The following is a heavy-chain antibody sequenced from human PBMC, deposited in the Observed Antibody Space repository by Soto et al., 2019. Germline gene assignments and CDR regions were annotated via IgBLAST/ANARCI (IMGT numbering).Heavy chain of an antibody. D-gene: IGHD5-12*01. V-gene: IGHV4-34*01. J-gene: IGHJ5*02. CDR3: ARPRRRGLREGNWFDP. CDR1: GGSFSGYY. CDR2: INHSGST. Sequence: PSETLSLTCAVYGGSFSGYYWSWIRQPPGKGLEWIGEINHSGSTNYNPSLKSRVTISVDTSKNQFSLKLSSVTAADTAVYYCARPRRRGLREGNWFDPWGQGTLVTVSS.